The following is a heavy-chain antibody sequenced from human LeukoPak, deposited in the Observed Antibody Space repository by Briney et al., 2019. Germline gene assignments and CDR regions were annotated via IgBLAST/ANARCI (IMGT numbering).Heavy chain of an antibody. J-gene: IGHJ4*02. CDR3: ARVGGGSGWLDY. CDR1: GFTFSSYA. D-gene: IGHD6-19*01. CDR2: ISGGDRST. V-gene: IGHV3-23*01. Sequence: GGSLRLSCAASGFTFSSYAMSWVRQAPGRGPEWVSAISGGDRSTHYADSVKGRFTISRDSSKNTLYLQMNSLRAEDTAVYYCARVGGGSGWLDYWGQGTLVTVSS.